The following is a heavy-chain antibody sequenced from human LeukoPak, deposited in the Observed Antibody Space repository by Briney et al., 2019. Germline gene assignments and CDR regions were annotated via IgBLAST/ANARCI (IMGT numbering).Heavy chain of an antibody. CDR1: GGSISSSSYY. J-gene: IGHJ4*02. CDR3: ARRTRSGYSSGWYIDY. CDR2: IYYSGST. Sequence: SETLSLTCTVSGGSISSSSYYWGWIRQPPGKGLEWIGSIYYSGSTYYNPSLKSRVTISVDTSKNQFSLKLSSVTAADTAVHYCARRTRSGYSSGWYIDYWGQGTLVTVSS. V-gene: IGHV4-39*01. D-gene: IGHD6-19*01.